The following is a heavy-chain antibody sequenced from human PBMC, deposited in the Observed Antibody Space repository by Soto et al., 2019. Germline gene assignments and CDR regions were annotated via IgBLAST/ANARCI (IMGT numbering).Heavy chain of an antibody. D-gene: IGHD2-2*01. V-gene: IGHV4-34*01. Sequence: QVQLQQWGAGLLKPPETLSLTCAVYGGSFSGCYWSWVRQPPGKGLEWIGEINHSGSTNYNPSPQSRVTITVDTSKNQFYLKLSSVTAADTAVEYYARVGRLLCDYYYYYMDVWGKGTTVTVSS. J-gene: IGHJ6*03. CDR2: INHSGST. CDR3: ARVGRLLCDYYYYYMDV. CDR1: GGSFSGCY.